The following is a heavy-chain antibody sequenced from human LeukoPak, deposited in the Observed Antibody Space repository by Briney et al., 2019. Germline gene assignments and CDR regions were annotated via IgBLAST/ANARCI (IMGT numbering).Heavy chain of an antibody. CDR3: ARAVSVASLSGWFDP. V-gene: IGHV1-18*01. CDR2: ISAYNGNT. CDR1: GYTFTSYG. J-gene: IGHJ5*02. Sequence: GASVKVSCKASGYTFTSYGISWVRQAPGHGLEWMGWISAYNGNTNYAQKLQGRVTMTTDTSTSTAYMELRSLRSDDTAVYYCARAVSVASLSGWFDPWGQGTLVTVSS. D-gene: IGHD2-21*01.